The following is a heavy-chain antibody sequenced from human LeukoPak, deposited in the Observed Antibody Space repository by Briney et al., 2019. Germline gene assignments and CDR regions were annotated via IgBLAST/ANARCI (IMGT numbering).Heavy chain of an antibody. CDR2: ISAYNGNT. CDR3: ARELGYCSSTSCRIYYYYMDV. D-gene: IGHD2-2*01. J-gene: IGHJ6*03. Sequence: GASEKVSCKASGYTFTSYGISWVRQAPGQGLEWMGWISAYNGNTNYAQKLQGRVTMTTDISTSTAYMELRSLRSDDTAVYYCARELGYCSSTSCRIYYYYMDVWGKGTTVTVSS. CDR1: GYTFTSYG. V-gene: IGHV1-18*01.